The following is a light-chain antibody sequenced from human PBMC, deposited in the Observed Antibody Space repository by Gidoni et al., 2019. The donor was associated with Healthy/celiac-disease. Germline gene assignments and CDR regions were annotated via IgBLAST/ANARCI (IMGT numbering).Light chain of an antibody. CDR3: SSYTSSSPWV. J-gene: IGLJ1*01. CDR2: EVS. V-gene: IGLV2-14*01. Sequence: QPALTQPASVSGAPGQSITISCTGTSSDVGGYNYVSWYQQHPGKAPKLMIYEVSNRPSGVSNRFSGSKSGNTASLTISGLQAEDEADYYCSSYTSSSPWVFGTGTKVTVL. CDR1: SSDVGGYNY.